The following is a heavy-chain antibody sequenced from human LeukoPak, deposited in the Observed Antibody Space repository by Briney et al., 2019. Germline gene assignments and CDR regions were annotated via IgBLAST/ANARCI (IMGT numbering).Heavy chain of an antibody. CDR1: GYTFTSYD. CDR2: INPNSGGT. CDR3: ALYSSGLFDP. Sequence: ASVKVSCKASGYTFTSYDINWVRQAPGQGLEYMGWINPNSGGTNYAQKFRGRVTMTRDTSISTAYMEVSRLRSDDTAAYYCALYSSGLFDPWGQGTLVTVSS. D-gene: IGHD6-19*01. J-gene: IGHJ5*02. V-gene: IGHV1-2*02.